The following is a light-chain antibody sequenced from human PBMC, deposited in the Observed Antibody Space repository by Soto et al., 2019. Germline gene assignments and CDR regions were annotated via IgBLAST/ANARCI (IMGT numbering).Light chain of an antibody. Sequence: EIVLTQSPATLSLSPGERATLSCRASQSINYLAWYQQKVGQAPRLLIYSASTRATGIPDRFSGSGSGTDFSLTISRLEPEDFAVYYCQHYGSPPTYTFGQGTKVDIK. CDR2: SAS. CDR1: QSINY. V-gene: IGKV3-20*01. J-gene: IGKJ2*01. CDR3: QHYGSPPTYT.